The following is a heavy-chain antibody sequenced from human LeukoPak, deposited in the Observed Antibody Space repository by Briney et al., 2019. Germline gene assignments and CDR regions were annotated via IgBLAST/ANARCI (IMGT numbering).Heavy chain of an antibody. Sequence: SETPSLTCTVSGGPINSYYWSWIRQPPGKGLEWIGYISYSGSTNYNPSLKSRVTISLDTSKNQFFLKLSSVTAADTALYYCARGNANWGQGTLVTVSS. V-gene: IGHV4-59*01. J-gene: IGHJ4*02. CDR1: GGPINSYY. CDR3: ARGNAN. CDR2: ISYSGST.